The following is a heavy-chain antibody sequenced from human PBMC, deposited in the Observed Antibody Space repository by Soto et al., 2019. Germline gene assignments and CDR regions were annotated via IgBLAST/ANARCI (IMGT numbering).Heavy chain of an antibody. D-gene: IGHD2-15*01. V-gene: IGHV3-74*01. CDR2: INSDGSVS. CDR1: GFTFTNYW. J-gene: IGHJ6*03. CDR3: ARGDCVGGTCYSLAGSFYYYMDV. Sequence: EVKLVESGGGLVQPGGSLRLSCAASGFTFTNYWMYWVRQAPGKGLVWVSRINSDGSVSSYADSVKGRLTISRDNVKNTLYLQMNSLRAEDTAVYYCARGDCVGGTCYSLAGSFYYYMDVWDKGTTVTVFS.